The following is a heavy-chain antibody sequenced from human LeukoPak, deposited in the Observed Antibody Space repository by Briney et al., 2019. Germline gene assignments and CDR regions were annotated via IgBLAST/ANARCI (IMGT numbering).Heavy chain of an antibody. D-gene: IGHD3-16*02. CDR3: AREAGYPYDFVY. CDR1: AFTSSSYW. V-gene: IGHV3-7*01. J-gene: IGHJ4*02. Sequence: GGSLRLSCAAAAFTSSSYWMSWVRQAPGKGLEWVANIKQDGSEKYYVDSVKGRFTISRDNAKMSLYLQMNSLRAEDTAVYYCAREAGYPYDFVYWGQGTLVTVSS. CDR2: IKQDGSEK.